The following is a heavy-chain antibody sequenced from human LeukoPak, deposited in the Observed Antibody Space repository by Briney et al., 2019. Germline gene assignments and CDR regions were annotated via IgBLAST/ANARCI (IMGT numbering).Heavy chain of an antibody. Sequence: PSETLSLTCTVSGGXISSTSYYWDWIRQPPGKGLEWIGSIYYSGSTYYNPSLKSRVTISADTSKNQFSLKLSSVTAADTAVYYCARHHTLTGNNWFDPWGQGTLVTVSS. CDR1: GGXISSTSYY. V-gene: IGHV4-39*01. J-gene: IGHJ5*02. CDR2: IYYSGST. CDR3: ARHHTLTGNNWFDP. D-gene: IGHD3-9*01.